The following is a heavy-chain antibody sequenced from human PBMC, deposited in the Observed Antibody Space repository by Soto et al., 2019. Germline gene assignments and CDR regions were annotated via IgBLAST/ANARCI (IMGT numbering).Heavy chain of an antibody. CDR3: ARGKGDTAMFSPCFSMDV. D-gene: IGHD5-18*01. CDR1: GGTFSSYA. CDR2: IIPIFGTA. V-gene: IGHV1-69*01. Sequence: QVQLVQSGAEVKKPGSSVKVSCKASGGTFSSYAISWVRQAPGQGLEWMGGIIPIFGTANYAQKFQGRVTITADEATSTADLELSRLRSEDTAVYYCARGKGDTAMFSPCFSMDVWGQVTTVTVSS. J-gene: IGHJ6*01.